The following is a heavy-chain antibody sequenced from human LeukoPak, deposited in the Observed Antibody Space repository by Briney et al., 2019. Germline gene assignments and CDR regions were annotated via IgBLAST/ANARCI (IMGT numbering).Heavy chain of an antibody. CDR1: GFTVSSNY. CDR3: ARGPLGYCSGGSCYRLYYYGMDV. Sequence: GGSLRLSCAASGFTVSSNYMSWVRQAPGKGLEWVSVIYSGGSTYYAESVKGRFTISRDNSKNTLYLQMNSLRAEDTAVYYCARGPLGYCSGGSCYRLYYYGMDVWGQGTTVTVSS. V-gene: IGHV3-53*01. CDR2: IYSGGST. D-gene: IGHD2-15*01. J-gene: IGHJ6*02.